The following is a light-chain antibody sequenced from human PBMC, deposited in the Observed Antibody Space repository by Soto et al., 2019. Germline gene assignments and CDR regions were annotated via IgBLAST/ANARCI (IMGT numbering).Light chain of an antibody. CDR3: QQYDSSPLT. CDR1: QSVSSSS. Sequence: EIVLTQSPGTLSLSPGERATLSCRASQSVSSSSLSWYQQKPGQAPRLLIYGASSRATGIPDRFSGSGSGTDFTLTISRLEPEDFAGYYCQQYDSSPLTFGGGTKVEIK. CDR2: GAS. J-gene: IGKJ4*01. V-gene: IGKV3-20*01.